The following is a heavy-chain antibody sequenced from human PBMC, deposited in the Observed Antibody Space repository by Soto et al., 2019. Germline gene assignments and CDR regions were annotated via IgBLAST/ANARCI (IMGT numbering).Heavy chain of an antibody. CDR3: ARSNWNFPFDF. D-gene: IGHD1-7*01. V-gene: IGHV4-59*01. CDR2: IYYTGTT. Sequence: PWETLSLTCTVSGGSISSFYWNWIRQSPGKGLEWIGYIYYTGTTNYNPSLKSRVNMSLDTSKDQFSLNLTSVTAADTAVYYCARSNWNFPFDFWGQGALVTVSS. CDR1: GGSISSFY. J-gene: IGHJ4*02.